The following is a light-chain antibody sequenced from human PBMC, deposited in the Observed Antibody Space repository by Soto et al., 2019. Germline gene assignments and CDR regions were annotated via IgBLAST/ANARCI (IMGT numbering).Light chain of an antibody. J-gene: IGKJ1*01. CDR3: QQYNSYSRA. Sequence: DIQMTQSPSTLSASVGDRVTITCRASQSIGTWLAWYQHKPGRAPKLLIYDASTLEGGVTSRFSGIRSGTEFTFTISSLQPDDFATYFCQQYNSYSRAFGQGTKVEIK. V-gene: IGKV1-5*01. CDR1: QSIGTW. CDR2: DAS.